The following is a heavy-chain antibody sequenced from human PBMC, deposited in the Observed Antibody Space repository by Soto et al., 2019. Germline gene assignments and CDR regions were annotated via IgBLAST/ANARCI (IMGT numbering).Heavy chain of an antibody. CDR1: GGSISGSSYY. CDR3: AREDTSGQPFDS. Sequence: SETLSLTCTVSGGSISGSSYYWGWLRQTPGKGLQWIGKINHSGGSYYYPSLTSRVTISVDTSKNQFSLRLTSVTAADSAVYFCAREDTSGQPFDSWGQGTLVTVSS. J-gene: IGHJ4*02. V-gene: IGHV4-39*01. CDR2: INHSGGS.